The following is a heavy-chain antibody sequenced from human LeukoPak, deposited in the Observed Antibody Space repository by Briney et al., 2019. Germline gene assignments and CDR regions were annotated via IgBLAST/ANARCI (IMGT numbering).Heavy chain of an antibody. CDR1: GYSISSGYY. CDR3: ARHRTIYYDSSGYWV. J-gene: IGHJ4*02. V-gene: IGHV4-38-2*02. CDR2: MYYSGST. Sequence: SETLSLTCIVSGYSISSGYYWGWIRQSPGKGLEWIGSMYYSGSTYYNPSLKSRVTISVDTSKNQFSLKLSSATAADTAVYYCARHRTIYYDSSGYWVWGQGTLVTVSS. D-gene: IGHD3-22*01.